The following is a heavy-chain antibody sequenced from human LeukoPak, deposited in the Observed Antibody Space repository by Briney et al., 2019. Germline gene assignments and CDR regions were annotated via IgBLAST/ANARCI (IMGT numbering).Heavy chain of an antibody. Sequence: PGGSLRLSCAASGFTISNYPMHWVRQAPGKGLEWVAVISYDGSDKYHADSVKGRFTTSRDNSKNTLYLQISSLRAEDTAVFYCARVSSSHKRYYYYYALDVWGQGTTVAVSS. CDR3: ARVSSSHKRYYYYYALDV. CDR1: GFTISNYP. J-gene: IGHJ6*02. CDR2: ISYDGSDK. V-gene: IGHV3-30*04. D-gene: IGHD6-13*01.